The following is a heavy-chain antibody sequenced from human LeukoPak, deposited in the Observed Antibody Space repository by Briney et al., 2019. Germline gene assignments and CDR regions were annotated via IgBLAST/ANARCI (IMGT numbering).Heavy chain of an antibody. CDR1: GFTFSNYE. Sequence: GGSLRLSCAASGFTFSNYEMHWVRQAPGKELEWVAYFTLDGSDIYYADSARGRFTISSDTAKNSVILQMNSLRAEDTAVYYCARGRLIRLENFFDLWGQGTLVTVSS. D-gene: IGHD2-21*02. CDR3: ARGRLIRLENFFDL. J-gene: IGHJ4*02. CDR2: FTLDGSDI. V-gene: IGHV3-48*03.